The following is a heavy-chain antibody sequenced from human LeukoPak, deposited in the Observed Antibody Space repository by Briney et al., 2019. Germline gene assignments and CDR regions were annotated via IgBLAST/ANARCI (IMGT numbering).Heavy chain of an antibody. V-gene: IGHV4-34*01. CDR1: GGPFSGYY. D-gene: IGHD2-15*01. CDR3: ARFNRADGYCSGGSCYSGFDY. CDR2: INGSGIT. Sequence: SEPETLTCAVHGGPFSGYYWRWMRQPPGKALQCKGEINGSGITNYNPSLKSRVTISVAPSKNQFSLKLSSVTAADTAVYYCARFNRADGYCSGGSCYSGFDYWGQGTLVTVSS. J-gene: IGHJ4*02.